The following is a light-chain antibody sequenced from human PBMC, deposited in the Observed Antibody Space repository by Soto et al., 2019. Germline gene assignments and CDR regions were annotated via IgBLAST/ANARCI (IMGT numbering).Light chain of an antibody. CDR1: QDIGKS. CDR3: QMYVTAPET. V-gene: IGKV1-27*01. Sequence: DIQMTQSPSSLSASVGDRLTITCRASQDIGKSLAWYQQRPGKVPKPLIYAASTLHSGVPSRFSGGGSGTHFTLTISNLQPEDVVTYYWQMYVTAPETFGQGTKVEIK. CDR2: AAS. J-gene: IGKJ1*01.